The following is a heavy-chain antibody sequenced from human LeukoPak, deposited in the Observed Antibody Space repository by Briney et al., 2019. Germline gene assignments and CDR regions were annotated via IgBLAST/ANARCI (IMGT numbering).Heavy chain of an antibody. CDR3: AQSGRQKNIVGATVEN. Sequence: PGGSLRLSCAASGFTFSSYSMNWVRQAPGKGLEWVSFISSSSSYIHYADSVKGRFTISRDNAKNSLYLQMNSLRAEDTAVYYCAQSGRQKNIVGATVENWGQGTLVTVSS. J-gene: IGHJ4*02. V-gene: IGHV3-21*01. CDR1: GFTFSSYS. CDR2: ISSSSSYI. D-gene: IGHD1-26*01.